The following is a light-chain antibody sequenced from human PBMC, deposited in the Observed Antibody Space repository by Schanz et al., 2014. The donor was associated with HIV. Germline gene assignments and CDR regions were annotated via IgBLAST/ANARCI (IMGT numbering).Light chain of an antibody. V-gene: IGKV3-20*01. CDR3: QHYGSS. Sequence: VVLTQSPGTLSLSPGERVNLSCRASQSVSRSYIAWYQQKPGQAPRLLMYGASYRATGIPDRFSGSGSGTDFTLTISRLEPEDFAVYYCQHYGSSFGPGTKVDIK. CDR1: QSVSRSY. CDR2: GAS. J-gene: IGKJ3*01.